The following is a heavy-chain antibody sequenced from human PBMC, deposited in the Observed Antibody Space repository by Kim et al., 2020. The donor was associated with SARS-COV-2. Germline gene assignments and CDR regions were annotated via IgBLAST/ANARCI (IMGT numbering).Heavy chain of an antibody. V-gene: IGHV3-23*01. CDR1: GFTFSSYA. CDR2: ITGSGAST. CDR3: AKDGGYSSGCYYFDD. D-gene: IGHD6-19*01. J-gene: IGHJ4*02. Sequence: GGSLRLSCAASGFTFSSYAMSWVRQAPGKGLEWVSGITGSGASTHYADSVKGRFTISRDSSKNTLYLQMNSLRAEDTALYFCAKDGGYSSGCYYFDDWGQGTPVSVSS.